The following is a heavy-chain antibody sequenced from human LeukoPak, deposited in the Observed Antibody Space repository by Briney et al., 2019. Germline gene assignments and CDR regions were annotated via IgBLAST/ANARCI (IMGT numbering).Heavy chain of an antibody. CDR2: IYHSRIT. CDR1: GFSISSGYY. V-gene: IGHV4-38-2*01. Sequence: SETLSLTCDVSGFSISSGYYWGWIRQPPGKGPEWIASIYHSRITDYTPSLKSRVTMSVDTSENQFALKLNSVNAADTALYYCAGTAGYYAYWGQGTLVTVSS. CDR3: AGTAGYYAY. J-gene: IGHJ4*02. D-gene: IGHD3-9*01.